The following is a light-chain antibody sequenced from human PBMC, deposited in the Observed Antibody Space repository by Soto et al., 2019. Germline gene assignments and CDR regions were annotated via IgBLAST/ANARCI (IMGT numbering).Light chain of an antibody. Sequence: EIVLTQSPGTLSLSPWERATLSCRASQSVSSSYLAWYQQKPGQAPRLLIYGASSRATGIPDRFSGSGSGTDFTRTISRLEPEDFAVYYCQQYGSSPGTFGQETKVDIK. V-gene: IGKV3-20*01. CDR1: QSVSSSY. CDR3: QQYGSSPGT. J-gene: IGKJ1*01. CDR2: GAS.